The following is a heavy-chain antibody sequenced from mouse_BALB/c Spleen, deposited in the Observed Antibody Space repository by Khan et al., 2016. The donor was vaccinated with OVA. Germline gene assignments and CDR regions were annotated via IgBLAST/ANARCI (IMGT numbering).Heavy chain of an antibody. V-gene: IGHV1S137*01. CDR3: ARPAYDGYYDY. CDR2: ISTYSGNT. D-gene: IGHD2-3*01. CDR1: GYTFTDYA. J-gene: IGHJ2*01. Sequence: QVQLQQSGPELVRPGVSVKISCKGSGYTFTDYAMYWVKQSHAESLEWIGLISTYSGNTNYNQKFKGKATMTVDKSSTTAYMELASLTSEDSAIYYCARPAYDGYYDYWGQGTTLTVSS.